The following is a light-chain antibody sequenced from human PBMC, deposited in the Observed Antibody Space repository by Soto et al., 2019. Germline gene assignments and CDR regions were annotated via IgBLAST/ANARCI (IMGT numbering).Light chain of an antibody. CDR1: QSISSY. J-gene: IGKJ2*01. Sequence: DIQMTQSPSSLSASVGDRVTITCRASQSISSYLNWYQQKPGKAPKLLIYAASSLQSGVPSRFSGSGSGTDFTLPIISMQPEDFATYYCQQRYSTPNTFGQGTKLEIK. CDR3: QQRYSTPNT. CDR2: AAS. V-gene: IGKV1-39*01.